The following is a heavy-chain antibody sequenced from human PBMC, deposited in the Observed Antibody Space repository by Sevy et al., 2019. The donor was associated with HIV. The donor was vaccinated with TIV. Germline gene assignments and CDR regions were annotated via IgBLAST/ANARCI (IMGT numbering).Heavy chain of an antibody. J-gene: IGHJ6*02. CDR2: IYSGGTI. Sequence: GGSLRLSCAASGFSVSSKYMSWVRQAPGQGLEWVSGIYSGGTIDYADSVKGRFTISRDNSKNMLFLQMNSLRAEDTAMYYCAREILGVNYGMDVWGQGTAVTVSS. CDR1: GFSVSSKY. V-gene: IGHV3-53*01. CDR3: AREILGVNYGMDV. D-gene: IGHD3-3*01.